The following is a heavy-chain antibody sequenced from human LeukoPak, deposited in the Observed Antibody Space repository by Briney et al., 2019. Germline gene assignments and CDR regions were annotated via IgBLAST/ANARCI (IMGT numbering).Heavy chain of an antibody. CDR2: ISTYNGNT. V-gene: IGHV1-18*01. CDR3: ASYNTRYSSRLDY. D-gene: IGHD6-13*01. Sequence: ASVKVSCKTSGYTFTSYGISWVRQAPGQGLEWMGWISTYNGNTNYAQKLQGRVTMTTDTSTSTAYMELRSLRSDDTAVYYCASYNTRYSSRLDYWGQGTLVTVSS. CDR1: GYTFTSYG. J-gene: IGHJ4*02.